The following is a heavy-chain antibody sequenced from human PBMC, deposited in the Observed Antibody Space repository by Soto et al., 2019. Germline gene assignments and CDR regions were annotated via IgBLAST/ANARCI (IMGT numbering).Heavy chain of an antibody. V-gene: IGHV3-21*01. D-gene: IGHD5-12*01. CDR2: ISSSSSYI. CDR1: GFTFSSYS. Sequence: EVQLVESGGGLVKPGGSLRLSCAASGFTFSSYSMNWVRQAPGKGLEWVSSISSSSSYIYYADSVKGRFTISRDNAKNSLYLQMNSLRAEDTAVYYCARDKVATMGRYDYWGQGTLVTVSS. J-gene: IGHJ4*02. CDR3: ARDKVATMGRYDY.